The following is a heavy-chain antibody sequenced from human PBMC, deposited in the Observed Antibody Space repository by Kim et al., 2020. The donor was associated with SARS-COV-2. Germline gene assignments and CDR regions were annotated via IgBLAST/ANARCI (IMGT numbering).Heavy chain of an antibody. CDR2: ISGSGGNT. Sequence: GGSLRLSCAASGFTFSRYAMSWVRQAPGKGLEWVSVISGSGGNTYYADSVKGRFTISRDNSKNTLYLQMNNLRAEDTAVYYCAKEGHYYDSSGYYSRWFDPWGQGTLSPSPQ. CDR3: AKEGHYYDSSGYYSRWFDP. CDR1: GFTFSRYA. V-gene: IGHV3-23*01. D-gene: IGHD3-22*01. J-gene: IGHJ5*02.